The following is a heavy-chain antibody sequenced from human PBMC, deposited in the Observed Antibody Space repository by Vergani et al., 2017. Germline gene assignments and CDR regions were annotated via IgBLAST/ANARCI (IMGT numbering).Heavy chain of an antibody. D-gene: IGHD2-2*01. CDR2: IYHSGST. J-gene: IGHJ3*02. CDR1: GGSISSGGYS. V-gene: IGHV4-30-2*01. CDR3: ARAATGYCSSTSCYRVGAFDI. Sequence: QLQLQESGSGLVKPSQTLSLTCAVSGGSISSGGYSWSWIRQPPGKGLEWIGYIYHSGSTYYNPSLKSRVTISVDRSKNQFSLKLSSVTAADTAGYYCARAATGYCSSTSCYRVGAFDIWGQGTMVIVSS.